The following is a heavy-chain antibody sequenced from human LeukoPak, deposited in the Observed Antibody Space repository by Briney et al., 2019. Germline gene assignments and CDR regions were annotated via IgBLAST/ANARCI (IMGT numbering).Heavy chain of an antibody. CDR3: ARRGGSGRSFDY. CDR2: IYYSGST. V-gene: IGHV4-61*01. D-gene: IGHD3-10*01. J-gene: IGHJ4*02. Sequence: SETLSLTCTVSGGSVSSGIYYWSWLRQPPGKGLEWIGYIYYSGSTNYNPSLKNRVTMSVDTSQNQFSLKLSSVTAADTAVYYCARRGGSGRSFDYWGQGSLVTISS. CDR1: GGSVSSGIYY.